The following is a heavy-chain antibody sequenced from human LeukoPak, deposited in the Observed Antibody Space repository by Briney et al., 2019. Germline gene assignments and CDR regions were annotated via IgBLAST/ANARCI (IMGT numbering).Heavy chain of an antibody. Sequence: GGSLRPSCAASGFTFSSYEMNWVRQAPGKGLEWVSYISSSGSTIYYADSVKGRFTISRDNAKNSLYLQMNSLRAEDTAVYYCARDSASSPDFWSYYYGMDVWGQGTTVTVSS. D-gene: IGHD3-3*01. CDR3: ARDSASSPDFWSYYYGMDV. CDR1: GFTFSSYE. V-gene: IGHV3-48*03. J-gene: IGHJ6*02. CDR2: ISSSGSTI.